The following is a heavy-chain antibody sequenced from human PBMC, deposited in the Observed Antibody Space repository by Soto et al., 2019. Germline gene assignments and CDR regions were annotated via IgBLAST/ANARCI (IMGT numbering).Heavy chain of an antibody. V-gene: IGHV4-34*01. Sequence: QAQLQQWGAGLLKPSETLSLTCAVYGGSFSGYYWSWIRQPPGKGLEWIGEINHSGSTNYNPSLKSRVTISVDTSKNQFSLKLSSVTAADTAVYYCARGPREYSSSWYYYYYYMDVWGKGTTVTVSS. CDR1: GGSFSGYY. D-gene: IGHD6-13*01. J-gene: IGHJ6*03. CDR3: ARGPREYSSSWYYYYYYMDV. CDR2: INHSGST.